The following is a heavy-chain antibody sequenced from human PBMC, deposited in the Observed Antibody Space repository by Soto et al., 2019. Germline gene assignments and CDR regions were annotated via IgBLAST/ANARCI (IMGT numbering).Heavy chain of an antibody. V-gene: IGHV3-21*02. J-gene: IGHJ4*02. Sequence: EVQLVESGGGLVKPGGSLRLSCAASGFAFSGFTMNWVRQAPGKGLEWVSSIRSSSDSIFYADSLKGRFTISRDNAKNSLSLQMNSLTVEDTAGYYCAREYYGGSSDYWVQGTLVTVSS. CDR3: AREYYGGSSDY. D-gene: IGHD4-17*01. CDR2: IRSSSDSI. CDR1: GFAFSGFT.